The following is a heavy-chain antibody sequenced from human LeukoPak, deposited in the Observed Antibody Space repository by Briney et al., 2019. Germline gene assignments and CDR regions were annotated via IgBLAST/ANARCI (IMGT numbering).Heavy chain of an antibody. CDR3: ATVPILGNWFDP. CDR1: GYTFTDYF. CDR2: IDPENGET. Sequence: ASVKISCKASGYTFTDYFIHWVQQAPGKGLEWMGHIDPENGETKYVEKFQGRLAITADTSTDTAYMELSSLTSEDTALYYCATVPILGNWFDPWGQGTLVTVSS. J-gene: IGHJ5*02. V-gene: IGHV1-69-2*01.